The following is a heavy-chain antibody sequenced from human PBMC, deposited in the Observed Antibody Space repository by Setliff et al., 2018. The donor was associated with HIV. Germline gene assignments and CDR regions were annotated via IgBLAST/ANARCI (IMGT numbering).Heavy chain of an antibody. CDR1: GGSISSYY. J-gene: IGHJ6*03. Sequence: SETLSLTCTVSGGSISSYYRSWIRQPPGKGLEWIGYIYYSGSTNYNPSLKSRVTISVDTSKNQFSLKLSSVTAADTAVYYCARGAPYYDILTGYYSYYYYYMDVWGKGTTVTVSS. CDR2: IYYSGST. CDR3: ARGAPYYDILTGYYSYYYYYMDV. V-gene: IGHV4-59*01. D-gene: IGHD3-9*01.